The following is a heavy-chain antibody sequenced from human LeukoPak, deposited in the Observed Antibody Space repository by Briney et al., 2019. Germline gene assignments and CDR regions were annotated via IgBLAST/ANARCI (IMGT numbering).Heavy chain of an antibody. V-gene: IGHV1-18*01. J-gene: IGHJ5*02. CDR1: GYTFTSYG. Sequence: GASVKVSCKASGYTFTSYGISWVRQAPGQGLEWMGWISAYNGNTNYAQKLQGRVTMTTDTSTSTAYMELRSLRSDDTAVYYCARDPMGGPVDTALNWFDPWGQGTLVTVSS. D-gene: IGHD5-18*01. CDR3: ARDPMGGPVDTALNWFDP. CDR2: ISAYNGNT.